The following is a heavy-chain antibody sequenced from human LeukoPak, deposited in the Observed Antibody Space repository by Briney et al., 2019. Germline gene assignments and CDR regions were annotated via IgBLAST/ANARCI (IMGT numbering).Heavy chain of an antibody. Sequence: SETLSLTCTVSGGSISSSSYYWGWIRQPPGKGLEWIGSIYYSGSTYYNPSLKSRVTISVDTSKNQFSLKLSSVTAADTAVYYCASGGRWLQFEDYWGQGTLVTVSS. CDR3: ASGGRWLQFEDY. D-gene: IGHD5-24*01. V-gene: IGHV4-39*01. CDR1: GGSISSSSYY. J-gene: IGHJ4*02. CDR2: IYYSGST.